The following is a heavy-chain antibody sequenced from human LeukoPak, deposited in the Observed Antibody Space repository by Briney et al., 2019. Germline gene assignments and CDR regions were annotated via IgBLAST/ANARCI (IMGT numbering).Heavy chain of an antibody. CDR1: GGSISSGDYY. J-gene: IGHJ5*02. Sequence: SETLSLTCTVSGGSISSGDYYWSWIRQPPGKGLEWIGYIYYSGSTYYNPSLKSRVTISVDTSKNQFSLKLSSVTAADTAVYYCASGMVVAAIGGIDPWGQGTLVTVSS. D-gene: IGHD2-15*01. CDR3: ASGMVVAAIGGIDP. CDR2: IYYSGST. V-gene: IGHV4-30-4*01.